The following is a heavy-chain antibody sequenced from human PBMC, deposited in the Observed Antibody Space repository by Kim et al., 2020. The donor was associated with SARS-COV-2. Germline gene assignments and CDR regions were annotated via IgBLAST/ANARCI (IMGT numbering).Heavy chain of an antibody. D-gene: IGHD1-7*01. CDR3: ARDKGDGLELGENWFDP. V-gene: IGHV1-8*01. CDR1: GYTFTSYD. J-gene: IGHJ5*02. Sequence: ASVKVSCKASGYTFTSYDINWVRQATGQGLEWMGWMNPNSGNTGYAQKFQGRVTMTRNTSISTAYMELSSLRSEDTAVYYCARDKGDGLELGENWFDPWGQGTLVTVSS. CDR2: MNPNSGNT.